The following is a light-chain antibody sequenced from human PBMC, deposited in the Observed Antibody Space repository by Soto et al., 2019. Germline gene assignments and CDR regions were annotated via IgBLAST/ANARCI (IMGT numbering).Light chain of an antibody. CDR2: AAS. CDR1: QGISSY. Sequence: SRMPQSPSSLSASTGDRFTITCRASQGISSYLAWYQQKPGKAPKLLIYAASTLQSGVPSRFSGSGSGTDFTLTISCLQSEDFATYYCQQYYSYPRTFGGGTKV. CDR3: QQYYSYPRT. V-gene: IGKV1-8*01. J-gene: IGKJ4*01.